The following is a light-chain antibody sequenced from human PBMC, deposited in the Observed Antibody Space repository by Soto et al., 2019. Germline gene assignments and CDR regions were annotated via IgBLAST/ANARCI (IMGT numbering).Light chain of an antibody. Sequence: HSALTQPASVSVSPGQSITISCTGTSSDVAAYNYVSWYQQHPGKAPKLMVYDVSNRPLGVSNRFSGSKSGNTASLTISGLQAEDEADYYCSSYTSGGNYVFGTGTKVTVL. CDR2: DVS. CDR3: SSYTSGGNYV. J-gene: IGLJ1*01. CDR1: SSDVAAYNY. V-gene: IGLV2-14*03.